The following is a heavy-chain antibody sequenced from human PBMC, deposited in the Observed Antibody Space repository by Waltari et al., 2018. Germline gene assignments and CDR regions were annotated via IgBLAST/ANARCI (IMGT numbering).Heavy chain of an antibody. V-gene: IGHV3-74*01. J-gene: IGHJ4*02. CDR3: ARAKGVGASSIFDY. Sequence: EVQLVESGGGLVQPGGSLRLSCAASGFPFSSYWLPWVRQAPGKGLVWVSRINSDGSSTSYADSVKGRFTISRDNAKNTLYLQMNSLRAEDTAVYYCARAKGVGASSIFDYWGQGTLVTVSS. CDR2: INSDGSST. D-gene: IGHD1-26*01. CDR1: GFPFSSYW.